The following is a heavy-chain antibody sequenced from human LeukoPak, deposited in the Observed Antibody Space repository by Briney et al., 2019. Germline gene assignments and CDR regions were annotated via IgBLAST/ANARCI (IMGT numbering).Heavy chain of an antibody. V-gene: IGHV3-21*01. Sequence: PGGSLRLSCVGSGFTFSSYSMNWVRQAPGKGLEWVSSISSSSSYIYYADSVKGRFTISRDNAKNSLYLQMNSLRAEDTAVYYCARDPTVTPLDYWGQGTLVTVSS. J-gene: IGHJ4*02. CDR3: ARDPTVTPLDY. CDR2: ISSSSSYI. CDR1: GFTFSSYS. D-gene: IGHD4-17*01.